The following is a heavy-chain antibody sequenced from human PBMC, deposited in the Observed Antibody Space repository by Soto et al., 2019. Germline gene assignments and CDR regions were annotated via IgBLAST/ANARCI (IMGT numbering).Heavy chain of an antibody. J-gene: IGHJ6*02. CDR3: AAGTTPWDYYYYGMDV. Sequence: KPSETLSLTCAVYGGSFSGYYWSWIRQPPGKGLEWIGEINHSGSTNYNPSLKSRVTISVDTSKNQFSLKLSSVTAADTAVYYCAAGTTPWDYYYYGMDVWGQGTTVTVSS. CDR1: GGSFSGYY. D-gene: IGHD1-7*01. CDR2: INHSGST. V-gene: IGHV4-34*01.